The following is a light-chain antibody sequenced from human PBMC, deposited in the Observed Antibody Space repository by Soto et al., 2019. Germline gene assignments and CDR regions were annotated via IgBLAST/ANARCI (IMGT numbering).Light chain of an antibody. Sequence: EIVVTQSPGILSVSPGDRATLSCRASQSVGRNLAWYQQKPGQAPTLLIYAASTRATGLPDRFSGSGSGTAFTLTIRSLQSEDFAVYYCQEYSKWPLFTFGPGTRVDIK. CDR1: QSVGRN. CDR2: AAS. J-gene: IGKJ3*01. V-gene: IGKV3-15*01. CDR3: QEYSKWPLFT.